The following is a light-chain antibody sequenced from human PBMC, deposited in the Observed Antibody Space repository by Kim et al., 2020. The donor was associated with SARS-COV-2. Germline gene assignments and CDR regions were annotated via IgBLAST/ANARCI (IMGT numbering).Light chain of an antibody. CDR2: DNN. CDR3: GTWDSSLSAGYV. CDR1: SSNIGNNY. Sequence: KVTSSCSGSSSNIGNNYVSWYQQLPGTAPKLLIYDNNKRPSGIPDRFSGSKSGTSATLGITGLQTGDEADYYCGTWDSSLSAGYVFGTGTKVTVL. J-gene: IGLJ1*01. V-gene: IGLV1-51*01.